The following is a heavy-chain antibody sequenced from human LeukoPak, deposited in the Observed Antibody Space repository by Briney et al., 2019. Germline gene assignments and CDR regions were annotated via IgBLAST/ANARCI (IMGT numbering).Heavy chain of an antibody. CDR1: GGSFSGYY. CDR3: ARAGYSGSWYPYGWFDP. V-gene: IGHV4-34*01. D-gene: IGHD6-13*01. J-gene: IGHJ5*02. CDR2: INHSGST. Sequence: SETLSLTCAVYGGSFSGYYWSWIRQPPGKGLEWIGEINHSGSTNYNPSLKSRVTISVDTSKNQFSLKLSSVTAADTAVYYCARAGYSGSWYPYGWFDPWGQGTLVTVSS.